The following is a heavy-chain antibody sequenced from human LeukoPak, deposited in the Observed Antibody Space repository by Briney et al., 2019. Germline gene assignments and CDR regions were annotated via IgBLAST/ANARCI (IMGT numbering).Heavy chain of an antibody. J-gene: IGHJ4*02. CDR1: GGSMSSYY. Sequence: SETLSLTCTVSGGSMSSYYWSWIRQPPGKGLEWIGYIYYSGSTKYNPSLKSRVTISVDTSKNQFSLKLSSVTAADTAVYYCARYSRATLLFDYWGQGTLVTVSS. CDR3: ARYSRATLLFDY. D-gene: IGHD1-26*01. CDR2: IYYSGST. V-gene: IGHV4-59*01.